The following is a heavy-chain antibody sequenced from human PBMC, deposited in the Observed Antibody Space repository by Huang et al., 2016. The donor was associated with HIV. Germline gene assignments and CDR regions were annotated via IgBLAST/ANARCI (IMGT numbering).Heavy chain of an antibody. J-gene: IGHJ4*02. V-gene: IGHV1-69*13. Sequence: QVQLVQPGAEVKQPGSSVKVSCKAYGGTFRNYAVSWVRHAPGQGIEWMGGISPIFKTRTDALKCQGRVTITADESTNTGVLERSSLRSEDTALYFCARGVVYYYDSSGYYPYDYWGQGTLGTVSS. CDR1: GGTFRNYA. D-gene: IGHD3-22*01. CDR3: ARGVVYYYDSSGYYPYDY. CDR2: ISPIFKTR.